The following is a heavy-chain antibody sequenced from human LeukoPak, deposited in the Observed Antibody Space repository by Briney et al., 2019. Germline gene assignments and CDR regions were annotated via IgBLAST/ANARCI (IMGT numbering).Heavy chain of an antibody. Sequence: GGSLRLSCAASGFTFSSYSMNWVRQAPGKGLEWVSSISSSSSYIYYADSVKGRFTISRDNAKNSLYLQMNSLRAEDTAVYYCARDPPLLRYFDWVYWGQGTLVTVSS. CDR2: ISSSSSYI. CDR3: ARDPPLLRYFDWVY. D-gene: IGHD3-9*01. CDR1: GFTFSSYS. V-gene: IGHV3-21*01. J-gene: IGHJ4*02.